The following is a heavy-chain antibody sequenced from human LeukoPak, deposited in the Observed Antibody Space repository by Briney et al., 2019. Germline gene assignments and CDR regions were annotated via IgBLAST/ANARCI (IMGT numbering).Heavy chain of an antibody. D-gene: IGHD5-24*01. CDR3: ARDDTNGYPDY. Sequence: GGSLRLSCAASGFTFSNHNMNWVRKAPGKGLEWVSSISGSSSHRFYVDSVKGRFTISRDNAINSLFLQMNSLRAEDTAVYYCARDDTNGYPDYWGQGTLVTVSS. V-gene: IGHV3-21*01. CDR2: ISGSSSHR. J-gene: IGHJ4*02. CDR1: GFTFSNHN.